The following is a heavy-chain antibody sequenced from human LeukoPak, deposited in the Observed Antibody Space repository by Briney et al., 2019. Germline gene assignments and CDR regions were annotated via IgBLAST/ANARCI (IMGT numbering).Heavy chain of an antibody. D-gene: IGHD4-11*01. V-gene: IGHV3-21*01. CDR2: ISSSSSYI. CDR3: ASLEGDDYPFDY. J-gene: IGHJ4*02. CDR1: GFTFSSYS. Sequence: GGSPRLSCAASGFTFSSYSMNWVRQAPGKGLEWVSSISSSSSYIYYADSVKGRFTISRDNAKNSLYLQMNSLRAEDTAVYYCASLEGDDYPFDYWGQGTLVTVSS.